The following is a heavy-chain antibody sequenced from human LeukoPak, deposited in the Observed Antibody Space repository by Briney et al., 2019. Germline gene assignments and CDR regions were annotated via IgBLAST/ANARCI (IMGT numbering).Heavy chain of an antibody. J-gene: IGHJ5*02. D-gene: IGHD3-9*01. V-gene: IGHV1-18*01. CDR2: ISAYNGNT. CDR1: GYTFTSYG. CDR3: ARDGHDILTGLGWFDP. Sequence: GASVKVSCKASGYTFTSYGISWVRQAPGQGLEWMGWISAYNGNTNYAQKLQGRVTMTTDTSTSTAYMEQRSLRSDDTAVYYCARDGHDILTGLGWFDPWGQGTLVTVSS.